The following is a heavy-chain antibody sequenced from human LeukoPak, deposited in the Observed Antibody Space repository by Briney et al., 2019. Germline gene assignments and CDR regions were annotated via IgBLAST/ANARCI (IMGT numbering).Heavy chain of an antibody. CDR2: TSSSSSTI. D-gene: IGHD3-3*01. V-gene: IGHV3-48*04. Sequence: PGGSLRLSCAASGFTFSSYSMNWVRQAPGKGLEWVSYTSSSSSTIYYADSVKGRFTISRDNAKNSLYLQMNSLRAEDTAVYYCARDSTYDFWSGYLYPPDYWGQGTLVTVSS. CDR3: ARDSTYDFWSGYLYPPDY. CDR1: GFTFSSYS. J-gene: IGHJ4*02.